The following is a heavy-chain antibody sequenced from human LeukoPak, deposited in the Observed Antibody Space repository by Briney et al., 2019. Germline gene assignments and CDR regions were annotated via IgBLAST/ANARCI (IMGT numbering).Heavy chain of an antibody. CDR1: GSSSSSGGYY. V-gene: IGHV4-31*03. D-gene: IGHD3-10*01. J-gene: IGHJ4*02. CDR3: ARSLGKFDY. Sequence: SETLSLTCTVSGSSSSSGGYYWSWIRQHPGKGLEWIGYIYYSGSTFYNPSLMSRVTISVDTSKNQFSLKLSSVTAADTAVYYCARSLGKFDYWGQGTLVTVSS. CDR2: IYYSGST.